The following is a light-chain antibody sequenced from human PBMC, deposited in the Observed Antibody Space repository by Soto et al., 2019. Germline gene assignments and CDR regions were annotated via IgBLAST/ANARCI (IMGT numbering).Light chain of an antibody. CDR1: QTVSNTY. J-gene: IGKJ4*01. Sequence: EIVLTQFPGALSLSPGERVTLSCRASQTVSNTYLAWYQQKSGQAPKFLIYGASNRATGIPYRFSGSGSGTDVTLTISRLEPEDFAVYYCQQYGALPPTFGGGTKVESK. V-gene: IGKV3-20*01. CDR2: GAS. CDR3: QQYGALPPT.